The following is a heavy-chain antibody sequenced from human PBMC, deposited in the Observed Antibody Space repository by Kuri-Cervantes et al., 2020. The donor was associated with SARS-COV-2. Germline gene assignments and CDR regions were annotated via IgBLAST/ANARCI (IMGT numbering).Heavy chain of an antibody. D-gene: IGHD3-3*01. CDR3: ARDMTIFGVVTYYFDY. V-gene: IGHV3-7*01. CDR2: IKQDGSEK. Sequence: GESLKISCAASGFTFSSYWMSWVRQAPGKGLEWVANIKQDGSEKYYVDSVKGRFAISRDNAKNALYLQMNSLRAKDTAVYYCARDMTIFGVVTYYFDYWGQGTLVTVSS. J-gene: IGHJ4*02. CDR1: GFTFSSYW.